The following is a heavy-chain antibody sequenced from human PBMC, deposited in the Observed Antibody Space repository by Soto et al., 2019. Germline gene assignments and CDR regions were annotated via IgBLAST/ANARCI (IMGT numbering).Heavy chain of an antibody. J-gene: IGHJ6*02. CDR3: AKEVGPYYDFWSGYSLGPYYYGMDV. Sequence: GGSLRLSCAASGFTFSSYSMNWVRQAPGKGLEWVSSISSSSSYIYYADSVKGRFTISRDNAKNSLYLQMNSLRAEDTAVYYCAKEVGPYYDFWSGYSLGPYYYGMDVWGQGTTVTVSS. V-gene: IGHV3-21*01. CDR1: GFTFSSYS. D-gene: IGHD3-3*01. CDR2: ISSSSSYI.